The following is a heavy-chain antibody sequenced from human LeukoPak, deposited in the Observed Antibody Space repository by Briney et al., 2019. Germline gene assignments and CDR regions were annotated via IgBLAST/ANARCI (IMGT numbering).Heavy chain of an antibody. D-gene: IGHD6-13*01. CDR1: GGSISSSSYY. J-gene: IGHJ4*02. CDR2: IHYTGST. CDR3: AKQTYSSSWY. Sequence: SETLSLTCTVSGGSISSSSYYWGWIRQPPGKGLEWIGSIHYTGSTYYSPSLKSRVTISVDTSKSQLSLKLSSVTAADTAVYYCAKQTYSSSWYWGQGSLVTVSS. V-gene: IGHV4-39*01.